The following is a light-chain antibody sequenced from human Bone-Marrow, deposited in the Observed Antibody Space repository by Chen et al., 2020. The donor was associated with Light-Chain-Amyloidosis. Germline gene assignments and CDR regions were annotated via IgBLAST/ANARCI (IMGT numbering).Light chain of an antibody. J-gene: IGLJ2*01. Sequence: SFELTHPPSVSVSPGQPARITCSGDDLPTKYAYWYQQKPGQAPVLVIHRDTERPSGISERFAGSSSGTTATLTISGVQAEDEADYHWQSADSSGTYEVIFGGGTKLTVL. V-gene: IGLV3-25*03. CDR3: QSADSSGTYEVI. CDR2: RDT. CDR1: DLPTKY.